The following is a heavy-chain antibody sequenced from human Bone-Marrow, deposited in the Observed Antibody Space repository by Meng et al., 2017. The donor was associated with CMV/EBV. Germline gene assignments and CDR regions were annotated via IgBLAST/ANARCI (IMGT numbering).Heavy chain of an antibody. Sequence: GGSLRLSCAASGFTFSSYAMSWVRQAPGKGLEWVSAISGSGGSTYYADSVKGRFTISRDNSKNTLYLQMNSLRAEDTAVYYCAKDRRIGLQRRYIAAAGIDYWGQGTLVTVYS. J-gene: IGHJ4*02. V-gene: IGHV3-23*01. CDR3: AKDRRIGLQRRYIAAAGIDY. D-gene: IGHD6-13*01. CDR1: GFTFSSYA. CDR2: ISGSGGST.